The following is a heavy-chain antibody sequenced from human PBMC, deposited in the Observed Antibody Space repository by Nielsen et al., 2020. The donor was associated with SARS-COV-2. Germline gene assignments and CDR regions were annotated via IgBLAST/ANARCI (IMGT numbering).Heavy chain of an antibody. CDR2: IYYSGST. J-gene: IGHJ4*02. CDR3: ARLEYSSSPYFDY. D-gene: IGHD6-6*01. V-gene: IGHV4-59*08. Sequence: RQAPGKGLEWIGYIYYSGSTNYNPSLKSRVTISVDTSKNQFSLKLSSVTAADTAVYYCARLEYSSSPYFDYWGQGTLVTVSS.